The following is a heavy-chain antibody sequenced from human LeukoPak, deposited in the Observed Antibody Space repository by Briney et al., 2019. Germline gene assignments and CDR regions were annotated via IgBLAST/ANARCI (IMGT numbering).Heavy chain of an antibody. CDR2: VYYSGST. D-gene: IGHD2-2*01. CDR3: ARRYCSGSNCYFFDY. V-gene: IGHV4-39*01. CDR1: GGSVSNSYHY. J-gene: IGHJ4*02. Sequence: SETLSLTCTVSGGSVSNSYHYWGWIRQPPGKGLEWIGTVYYSGSTFYNPSLKSRVTISVDTSKNQFSLKLTSVTAADTAVYFCARRYCSGSNCYFFDYWGQGTLVTVSS.